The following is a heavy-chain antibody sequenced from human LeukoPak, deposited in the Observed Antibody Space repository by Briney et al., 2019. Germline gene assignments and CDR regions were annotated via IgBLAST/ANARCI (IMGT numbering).Heavy chain of an antibody. CDR1: GYTFTSYG. J-gene: IGHJ4*02. CDR2: ISAYNGNT. Sequence: ASVKVSCKASGYTFTSYGISWVRQAPGQGLEWMGWISAYNGNTNYAQKLQGRVTMTTDTSTSTAYMELRSLRSDDTAVYYCAESSHNYYGSGSYYYWGQGTLVTVSS. D-gene: IGHD3-10*01. CDR3: AESSHNYYGSGSYYY. V-gene: IGHV1-18*01.